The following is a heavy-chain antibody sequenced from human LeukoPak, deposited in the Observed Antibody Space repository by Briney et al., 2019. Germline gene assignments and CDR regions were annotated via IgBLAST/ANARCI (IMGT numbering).Heavy chain of an antibody. Sequence: PGGSLRLSCAASGFTFSSYSMHWVRQAPGKGLEWVAVISYDGSNKYYADSVKGRFTISRDNSKNTLYLQMNSLRAEDTAVYYCAKGHDLHFDYWGQGTLVTVSS. V-gene: IGHV3-30*04. CDR2: ISYDGSNK. D-gene: IGHD1-1*01. CDR1: GFTFSSYS. J-gene: IGHJ4*02. CDR3: AKGHDLHFDY.